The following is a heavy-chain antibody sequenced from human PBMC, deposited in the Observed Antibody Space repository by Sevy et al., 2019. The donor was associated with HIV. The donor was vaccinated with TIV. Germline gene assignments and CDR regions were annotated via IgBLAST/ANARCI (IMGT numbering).Heavy chain of an antibody. Sequence: SQTLSLTCAISGDSVSSNSAAWNWIRQSPSRGLEWLGRTYYRSKWYNDYAVSVKSRITINPDTSKNQFSLQLNSVTPEDTAVYYCARGGYYYGSGATYYGMDVWGQGTTVTVSS. CDR2: TYYRSKWYN. D-gene: IGHD3-10*01. J-gene: IGHJ6*02. CDR1: GDSVSSNSAA. V-gene: IGHV6-1*01. CDR3: ARGGYYYGSGATYYGMDV.